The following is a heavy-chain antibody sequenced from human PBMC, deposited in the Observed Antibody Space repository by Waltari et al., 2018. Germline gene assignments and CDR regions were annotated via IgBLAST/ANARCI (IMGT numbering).Heavy chain of an antibody. V-gene: IGHV1-24*01. Sequence: QVQLVQSGAEVKKPGASVKVSCKVSGYTLTELSMHWVRQAPGKGLEWMGGFDPEDGETIYAQKCQGRVTMTEDTSTDTAYMELSSLRSEDTAVYYCATHPGPGLDASSGWYNRIWGQGTMVTVSS. CDR2: FDPEDGET. D-gene: IGHD6-19*01. CDR1: GYTLTELS. J-gene: IGHJ3*02. CDR3: ATHPGPGLDASSGWYNRI.